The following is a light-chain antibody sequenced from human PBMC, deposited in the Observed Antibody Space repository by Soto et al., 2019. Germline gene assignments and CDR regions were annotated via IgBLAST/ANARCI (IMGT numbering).Light chain of an antibody. Sequence: DIQMTQTPSSLSASVGDRVTITCQASQDINKYLNWYQQKPGKATKLLIYDASNLETGVPLRFSGSGSGTDFTFTISSLQPEDIGTYYCQQYDTLITFGQGTRLEI. V-gene: IGKV1-33*01. CDR3: QQYDTLIT. J-gene: IGKJ5*01. CDR2: DAS. CDR1: QDINKY.